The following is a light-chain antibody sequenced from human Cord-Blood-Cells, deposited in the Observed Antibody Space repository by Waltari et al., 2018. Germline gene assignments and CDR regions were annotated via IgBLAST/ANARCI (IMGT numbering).Light chain of an antibody. CDR1: SSDVGGYNY. Sequence: QSALTQPPSASGSPGQSVTISYTGTSSDVGGYNYVPWYQQHPGKAPKLMIYEVSKRPSGVPDRFSGSKSGNTASLTVSGLQAEDEADYYCSSYAGSNNVVFGGGTKLTVL. J-gene: IGLJ2*01. CDR3: SSYAGSNNVV. CDR2: EVS. V-gene: IGLV2-8*01.